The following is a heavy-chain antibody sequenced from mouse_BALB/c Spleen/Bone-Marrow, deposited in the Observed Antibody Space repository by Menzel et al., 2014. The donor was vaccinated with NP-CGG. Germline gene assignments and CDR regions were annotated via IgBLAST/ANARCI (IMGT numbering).Heavy chain of an antibody. Sequence: VQLKQSGLLVKPGASVKMSCEASGYTFTSYVMHWVKQKPGQGLEWIGYINPYNDGTKYNEKFKGKATLTSDKSSSTAYMELSSLTSEDSAVYYCAREGSGFPYAMDYWGQGTSVTVSS. CDR2: INPYNDGT. J-gene: IGHJ4*01. CDR3: AREGSGFPYAMDY. CDR1: GYTFTSYV. D-gene: IGHD3-1*01. V-gene: IGHV1-14*01.